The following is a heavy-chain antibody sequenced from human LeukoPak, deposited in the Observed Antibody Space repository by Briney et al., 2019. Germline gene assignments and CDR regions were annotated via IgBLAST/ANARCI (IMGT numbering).Heavy chain of an antibody. Sequence: PGGSLRLSCAASGFTFSSYEMSWVRQAPGKGLEWVSYISSSDNTIHYADSVKGRFTISRDNAKNSLFLQMSSLRADDTAVYYCAKEDYYASGDAFDLWGQGTMVTVSS. J-gene: IGHJ3*01. CDR3: AKEDYYASGDAFDL. CDR1: GFTFSSYE. V-gene: IGHV3-48*03. CDR2: ISSSDNTI. D-gene: IGHD3-10*01.